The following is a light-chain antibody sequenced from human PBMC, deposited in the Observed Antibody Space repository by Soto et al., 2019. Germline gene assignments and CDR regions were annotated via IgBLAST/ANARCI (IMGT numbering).Light chain of an antibody. Sequence: EIVLTQSPGTLSLSPGERATLSCRASQGVSSSYLAWYQDKPGQAPRLLIYGASSRATGIPDRFSGSGSGTAFTLTISRLEPEDFAVYYCQQDGSSPWTFGQGTKVEIK. CDR3: QQDGSSPWT. V-gene: IGKV3-20*01. CDR1: QGVSSSY. CDR2: GAS. J-gene: IGKJ1*01.